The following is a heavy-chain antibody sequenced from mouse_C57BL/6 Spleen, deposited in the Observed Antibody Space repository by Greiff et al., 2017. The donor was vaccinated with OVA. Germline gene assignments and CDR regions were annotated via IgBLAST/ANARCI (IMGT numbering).Heavy chain of an antibody. CDR1: GFNIKDDY. V-gene: IGHV14-4*01. J-gene: IGHJ3*01. CDR3: TSYDSKSPFAY. Sequence: VQLKESGAELVRPGASVKLSCTASGFNIKDDYMHWVKQRPEQGLEWIGWIDPENGDTEYASKFQGKATITADTSSNTAYLQLSSLTSEDTAVYYCTSYDSKSPFAYWGQGTLVTVSA. CDR2: IDPENGDT. D-gene: IGHD2-4*01.